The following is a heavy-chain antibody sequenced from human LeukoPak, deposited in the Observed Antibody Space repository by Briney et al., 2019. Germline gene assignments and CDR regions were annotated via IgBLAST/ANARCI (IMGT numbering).Heavy chain of an antibody. CDR1: GFTFSSYD. CDR2: IGTAGDT. V-gene: IGHV3-13*01. CDR3: ARDRWELLSNSYHYCGLDV. D-gene: IGHD2-15*01. Sequence: GGSLRLSCAASGFTFSSYDMHWVRQATGKGLEWVSAIGTAGDTYYPGSVKGRFTISRENAKNSLYLQMNSLRAEDTAVYYCARDRWELLSNSYHYCGLDVWGQGTTVTVSS. J-gene: IGHJ6*02.